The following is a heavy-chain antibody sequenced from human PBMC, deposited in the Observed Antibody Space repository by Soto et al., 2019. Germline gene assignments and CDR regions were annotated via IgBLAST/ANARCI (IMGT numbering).Heavy chain of an antibody. D-gene: IGHD3-22*01. CDR2: IIPIFGTA. CDR1: GGTFSSYA. Sequence: VKVSCKASGGTFSSYAISWVRQAPGQGLEWMGGIIPIFGTANYAQKFQGRVTITADESTSTAYMELNSLRAEDTAVYYCARDSPSYYYDSSGYSDPWGQGTLVTVSS. J-gene: IGHJ5*02. V-gene: IGHV1-69*13. CDR3: ARDSPSYYYDSSGYSDP.